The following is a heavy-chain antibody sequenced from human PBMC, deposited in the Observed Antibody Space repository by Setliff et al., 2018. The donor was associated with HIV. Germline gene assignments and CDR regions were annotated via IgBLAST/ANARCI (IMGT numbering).Heavy chain of an antibody. CDR2: IYHSGST. CDR1: GYSISSGYY. V-gene: IGHV4-38-2*02. CDR3: ARERLSRLGFDY. Sequence: SETLSLTCTVSGYSISSGYYWGWIRQPPGKGLEWIGSIYHSGSTYYNPSLQSRVTISVDTSKNQFSLMLGSMTAADTAVYYCARERLSRLGFDYWGQGTLVTVSS. D-gene: IGHD1-1*01. J-gene: IGHJ4*02.